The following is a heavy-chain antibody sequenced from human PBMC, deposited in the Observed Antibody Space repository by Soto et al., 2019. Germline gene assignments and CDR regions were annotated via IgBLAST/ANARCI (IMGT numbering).Heavy chain of an antibody. CDR2: MNPNSGNT. Sequence: ASVKVSCKASGYTFTSYDINWVRQATGQGLEWMGWMNPNSGNTGYAQKFQGRVTMTRNTSMSTAYMELSSLRSEDTAVYYCARAVAVAADFDYWGQGTLVTVSS. D-gene: IGHD6-19*01. J-gene: IGHJ4*02. CDR1: GYTFTSYD. CDR3: ARAVAVAADFDY. V-gene: IGHV1-8*01.